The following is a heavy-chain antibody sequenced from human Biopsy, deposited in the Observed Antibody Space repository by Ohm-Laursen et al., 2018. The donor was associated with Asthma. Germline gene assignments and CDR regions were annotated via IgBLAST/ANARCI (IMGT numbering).Heavy chain of an antibody. D-gene: IGHD6-19*01. CDR1: GGTFSNFA. CDR3: ARCQVGYSSGWSLLLKKIYYSGMDV. Sequence: AASVKVSCKAPGGTFSNFAISWVRQAPGQGLEWLRGIMTVFGTTNYAQKFQGRVTITADESTSTAYMEVTSLRSEDTAIYYCARCQVGYSSGWSLLLKKIYYSGMDVWGQGTAVTVSS. CDR2: IMTVFGTT. V-gene: IGHV1-69*13. J-gene: IGHJ6*02.